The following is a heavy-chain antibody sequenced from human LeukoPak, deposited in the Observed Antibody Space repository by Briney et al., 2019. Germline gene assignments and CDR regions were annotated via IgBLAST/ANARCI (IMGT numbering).Heavy chain of an antibody. CDR2: ISWNSGSI. CDR1: GFTFDDYA. CDR3: ARVGSSVADPFDY. J-gene: IGHJ4*02. D-gene: IGHD1-26*01. Sequence: GGSLRLSCAASGFTFDDYAMHWVRQAPGKGLEWVSGISWNSGSIGYADSVKGRFTISRDNAKNSLYLQMNSLRSEDTAVYYCARVGSSVADPFDYWGQGTLVTVSS. V-gene: IGHV3-9*01.